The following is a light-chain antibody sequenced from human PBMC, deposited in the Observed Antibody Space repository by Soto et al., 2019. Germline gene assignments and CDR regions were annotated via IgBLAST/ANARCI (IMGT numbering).Light chain of an antibody. CDR2: EVV. CDR1: KNDIGVYDF. CDR3: KSYAGSNTDV. J-gene: IGLJ1*01. Sequence: QSALTQPPSASGSPGQSVTISCTGTKNDIGVYDFVSWYQHHPGKAPRLIIYEVVQRPSGVPDRFSGSKSGNTASLTVSGLQAADEADYFCKSYAGSNTDVFGSGTQVTVL. V-gene: IGLV2-8*01.